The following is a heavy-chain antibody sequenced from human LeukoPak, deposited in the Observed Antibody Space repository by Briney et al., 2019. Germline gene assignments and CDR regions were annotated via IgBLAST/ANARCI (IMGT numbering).Heavy chain of an antibody. CDR1: GFTFSDYY. CDR2: ISSNGSVT. V-gene: IGHV3-11*01. D-gene: IGHD1-26*01. CDR3: TRHGNSGSYAGDY. Sequence: SGGSLRLSCAASGFTFSDYYMSWVRQAPGKGLEWVSYISSNGSVTYYADSVKGRFTISRDNAKNFLFLHMNSLSAEDTAVYYCTRHGNSGSYAGDYWGQGTLVTVSS. J-gene: IGHJ4*02.